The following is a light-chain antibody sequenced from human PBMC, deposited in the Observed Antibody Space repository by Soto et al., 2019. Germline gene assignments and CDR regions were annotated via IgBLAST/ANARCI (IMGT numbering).Light chain of an antibody. V-gene: IGKV3-20*01. CDR2: GAS. CDR1: QSISSIS. J-gene: IGKJ2*01. CDR3: QQYGGSPPYT. Sequence: EIVMTQSPATLSVSPGEGATVSCRASQSISSISLAWYQHKPGQAPRLLIYGASSRATGIPHRFSGSGSGTDFTLTISRLEPEDCGVYYCQQYGGSPPYTFGQGTRLEIK.